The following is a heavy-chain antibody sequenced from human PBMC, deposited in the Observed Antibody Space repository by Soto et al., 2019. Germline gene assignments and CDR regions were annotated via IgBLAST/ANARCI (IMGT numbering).Heavy chain of an antibody. CDR2: IVVGSGNT. V-gene: IGHV1-58*01. CDR1: GFTFTSSA. Sequence: QMQLVQSGPEVKKPGTSVKVSCKASGFTFTSSAVQWVRQARGQRLEWIGWIVVGSGNTNYAQKFQERVTITRDMSTSPAYMELSSLRSEDTAVYYCAAVSFGYSSSSLSFDYWGQGTLVTVSS. CDR3: AAVSFGYSSSSLSFDY. J-gene: IGHJ4*02. D-gene: IGHD6-6*01.